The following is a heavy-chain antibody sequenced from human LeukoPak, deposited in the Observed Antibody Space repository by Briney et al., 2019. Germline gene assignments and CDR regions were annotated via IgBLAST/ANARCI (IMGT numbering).Heavy chain of an antibody. J-gene: IGHJ4*02. CDR2: ISASGSTI. CDR3: ARVGRYYYDTSGYHYFDY. D-gene: IGHD3-22*01. Sequence: PGGSLRLSCAASGFTFSSYEMNWVRQAPGKGLEWVAYISASGSTIYYADPVKGRFTISRDNAKNSLYLQMNSLRAEDTAVYYCARVGRYYYDTSGYHYFDYWGQGTLVTVSS. CDR1: GFTFSSYE. V-gene: IGHV3-48*03.